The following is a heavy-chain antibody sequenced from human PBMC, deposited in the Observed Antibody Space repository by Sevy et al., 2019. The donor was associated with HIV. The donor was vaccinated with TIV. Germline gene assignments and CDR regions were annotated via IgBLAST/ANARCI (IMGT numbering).Heavy chain of an antibody. D-gene: IGHD3-3*01. V-gene: IGHV3-23*01. CDR3: AGRKVGDFWSGSIRGPWAGGPLFDY. J-gene: IGHJ4*02. Sequence: GGSLRLSCTSSGFTLSSYVMNWVRQAPGKGLEWVSTISNSGDSTYYADSVKGRFTISRDNSENTLYLQMNSLRAEDTALYYCAGRKVGDFWSGSIRGPWAGGPLFDYWGQGSLVTVSS. CDR1: GFTLSSYV. CDR2: ISNSGDST.